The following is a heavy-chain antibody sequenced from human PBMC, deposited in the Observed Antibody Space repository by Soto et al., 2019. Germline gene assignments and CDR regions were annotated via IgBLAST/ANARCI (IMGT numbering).Heavy chain of an antibody. CDR3: TIVRVADSALDH. Sequence: LRLSCVGSGFIFSNNCMHWVRQTPGKGLEWVAFMSYDGSDTFYADSVKGRFTISRDNSKNTLFLHMSNLRAEDTAMYYCTIVRVADSALDHWGQGTLVTVSS. CDR1: GFIFSNNC. D-gene: IGHD3-10*02. J-gene: IGHJ4*02. V-gene: IGHV3-30*03. CDR2: MSYDGSDT.